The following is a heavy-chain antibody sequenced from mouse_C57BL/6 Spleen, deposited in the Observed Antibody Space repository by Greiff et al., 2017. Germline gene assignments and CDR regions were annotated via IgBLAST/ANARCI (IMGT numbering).Heavy chain of an antibody. CDR1: GFTFSSYG. D-gene: IGHD4-1*01. CDR2: ISSGGSYT. Sequence: EVKLVESGGDLVKPGGSLKLSCAASGFTFSSYGMSWVRQTPDKRLEWVATISSGGSYTYYPDSVKGRFTISRDNAKNTLYLQMSSLKSEDTAMYYCARQTGVGDYFDYWGQGTTLTVSS. V-gene: IGHV5-6*02. CDR3: ARQTGVGDYFDY. J-gene: IGHJ2*01.